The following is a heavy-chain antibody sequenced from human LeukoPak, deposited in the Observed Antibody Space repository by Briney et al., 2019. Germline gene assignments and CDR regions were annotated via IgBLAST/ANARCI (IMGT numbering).Heavy chain of an antibody. CDR3: AAQELVPAALNAFDI. CDR1: GGSFSGYH. D-gene: IGHD2-2*01. V-gene: IGHV4-34*01. Sequence: SETLSLTCAVHGGSFSGYHWNWIRQSPGKGLEWIGEINDRGHTNYNPSLESRITISVDTSKNHFSLRLSSVTAADTAVYYCAAQELVPAALNAFDIWGQGTLVTVSS. CDR2: INDRGHT. J-gene: IGHJ3*02.